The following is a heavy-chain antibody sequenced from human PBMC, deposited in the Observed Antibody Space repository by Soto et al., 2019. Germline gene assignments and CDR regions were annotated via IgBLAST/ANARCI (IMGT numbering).Heavy chain of an antibody. CDR3: AREPLDGMDV. V-gene: IGHV4-30-4*01. CDR1: GGSVNTGDNY. CDR2: IYHTGNT. J-gene: IGHJ6*02. Sequence: HVQLHQSGPRLVKPSQTLSLECSVIGGSVNTGDNYWSWVRQSPVRGMEWIGYIYHTGNTFYNPALENRVTMSVYASKNQFSLTLTSVTGADTAVYFCAREPLDGMDVWGQGTNVTVSS.